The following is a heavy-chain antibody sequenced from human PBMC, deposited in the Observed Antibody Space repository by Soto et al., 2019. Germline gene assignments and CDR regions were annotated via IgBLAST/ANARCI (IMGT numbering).Heavy chain of an antibody. Sequence: QVQLVQSGAEVKKPGASVKVSCKVSGYTLTELSMHWVRQAPGKGLEWMGGFDPEDGETIYAQKFQGRVTMTEDTSTDTAYMELSSLRSEDTAVYYCATVFLIRGVEGHYDSSGYYSFDYWGQGTLVTVSS. CDR3: ATVFLIRGVEGHYDSSGYYSFDY. J-gene: IGHJ4*02. CDR2: FDPEDGET. V-gene: IGHV1-24*01. D-gene: IGHD3-22*01. CDR1: GYTLTELS.